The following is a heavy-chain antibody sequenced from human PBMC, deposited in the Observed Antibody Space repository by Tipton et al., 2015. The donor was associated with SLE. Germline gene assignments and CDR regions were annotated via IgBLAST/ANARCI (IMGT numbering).Heavy chain of an antibody. Sequence: TLSLTCAVSGGSIRSSNWWSWVRQPPGKGLEWIGEIDHSGSTNSNPSLKSRVSMSVDKSKNQFSLKLSSVTVADTAVYYCAKDYNYDNADYNWGQGNLVTVSS. CDR2: IDHSGST. CDR1: GGSIRSSNW. J-gene: IGHJ4*02. V-gene: IGHV4-4*02. CDR3: AKDYNYDNADYN. D-gene: IGHD4-17*01.